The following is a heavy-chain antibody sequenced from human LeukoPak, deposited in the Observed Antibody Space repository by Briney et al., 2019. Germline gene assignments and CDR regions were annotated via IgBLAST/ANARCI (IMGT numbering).Heavy chain of an antibody. CDR1: GDSISSSSYY. J-gene: IGHJ4*02. Sequence: PSETLSLTCTVSGDSISSSSYYWGWLRQPPGRGLEWVGSIYYSGSTYYNPSLKSRVTISVDTSKNQFSLKLSSVTAAGTAVYYCAREAAAAGAPFTFFDYWGQGTLVTVSS. CDR2: IYYSGST. CDR3: AREAAAAGAPFTFFDY. V-gene: IGHV4-39*07. D-gene: IGHD6-13*01.